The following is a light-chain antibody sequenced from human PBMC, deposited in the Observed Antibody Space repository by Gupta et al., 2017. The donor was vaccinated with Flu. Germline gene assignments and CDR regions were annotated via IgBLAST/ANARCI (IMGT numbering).Light chain of an antibody. CDR1: QSFNSKY. V-gene: IGKV3-20*01. CDR2: GTS. J-gene: IGKJ1*01. CDR3: QQFGDLRT. Sequence: EIVLTQSPDTLSLSPGERATLSCRASQSFNSKYLAWYQQKPGQAPSLLIYGTSNRATGVPDRFSGSGSVTHFTLTISRLQPEDFAVYYCQQFGDLRTFGQGTRVEVK.